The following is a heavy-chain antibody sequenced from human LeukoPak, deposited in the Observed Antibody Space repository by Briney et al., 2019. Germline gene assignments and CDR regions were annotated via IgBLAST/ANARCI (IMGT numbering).Heavy chain of an antibody. D-gene: IGHD3-3*01. Sequence: PGGSLRLSCAASGFTFSSYGMHWVRQAPGEGLEWVAFIRYDGSNKYYADSVKGRFTISRDNSKNTLYLQMNSLRAEDTAVYYCAKDPSEWLPAYYMDVWGKGTTVTVSS. CDR2: IRYDGSNK. J-gene: IGHJ6*03. CDR1: GFTFSSYG. V-gene: IGHV3-30*02. CDR3: AKDPSEWLPAYYMDV.